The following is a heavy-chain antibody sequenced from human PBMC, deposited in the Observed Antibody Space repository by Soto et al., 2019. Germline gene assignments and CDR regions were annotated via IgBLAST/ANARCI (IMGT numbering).Heavy chain of an antibody. J-gene: IGHJ5*02. V-gene: IGHV3-30-3*01. CDR3: ARDGRIAAAWGRWFDP. CDR2: ISYDGSNK. Sequence: QVQLVESGGGVVQPGRSLRLSCAASGFTFSSYAMQWVRQAPVKGLEWVAVISYDGSNKYYADSVKGRFTISRDNSKNTLYLQMNSLRAEDTAVYYCARDGRIAAAWGRWFDPWGQGTLVTVSS. D-gene: IGHD6-13*01. CDR1: GFTFSSYA.